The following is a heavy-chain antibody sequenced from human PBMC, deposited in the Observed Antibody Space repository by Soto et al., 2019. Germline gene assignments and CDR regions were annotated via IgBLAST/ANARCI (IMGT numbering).Heavy chain of an antibody. CDR3: ARVGASYCSGGSCYSYYYGMDV. CDR1: GYTFTSYD. CDR2: MNPNSGNT. D-gene: IGHD2-15*01. V-gene: IGHV1-8*01. J-gene: IGHJ6*02. Sequence: ASVKVSCKASGYTFTSYDINWVRQATGQGLEWMGWMNPNSGNTGYAQKFQGRVTMTRNTSISTAYMELSSLRSEDTAVYYCARVGASYCSGGSCYSYYYGMDVWGQGTTVTVSS.